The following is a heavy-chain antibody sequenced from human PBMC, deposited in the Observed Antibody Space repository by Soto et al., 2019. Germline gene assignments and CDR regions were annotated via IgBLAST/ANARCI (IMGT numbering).Heavy chain of an antibody. V-gene: IGHV3-23*01. J-gene: IGHJ6*02. CDR3: AKVVTKAYYYYGMDV. CDR1: GFTFSSYA. D-gene: IGHD5-18*01. CDR2: ISGSGGST. Sequence: HPGGSLRLSCAASGFTFSSYAMSWVRQAPGKGLEWVSAISGSGGSTYYADSVKDRFTISRDNSKNTLYLQMNSLRAEDTAVYYCAKVVTKAYYYYGMDVWGQGTTVTVSS.